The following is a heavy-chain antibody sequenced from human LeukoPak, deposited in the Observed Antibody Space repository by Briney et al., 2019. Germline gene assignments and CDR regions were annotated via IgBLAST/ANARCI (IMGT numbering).Heavy chain of an antibody. Sequence: SQTLSLTCAISGDSVSSNSAAWNWIRQSPSRGLEWLGRTYYRSKWYNDYAVSVKSRITINPDTSKNQFSLQLNSVTPEDTAVYYCARGKAYYYDSSDLLDYWGQGTLVTVSS. D-gene: IGHD3-22*01. V-gene: IGHV6-1*01. CDR1: GDSVSSNSAA. CDR2: TYYRSKWYN. CDR3: ARGKAYYYDSSDLLDY. J-gene: IGHJ4*02.